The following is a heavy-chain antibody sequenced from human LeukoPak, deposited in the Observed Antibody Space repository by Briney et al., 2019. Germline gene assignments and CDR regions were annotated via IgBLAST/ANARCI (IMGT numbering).Heavy chain of an antibody. J-gene: IGHJ6*02. Sequence: PGGSLRLSCAASRFTFSGYWMSWVRQAPGKGLEWVANIKQDGSEKYYVDSVKGRFTISRDNAKNSLYLRMNSLRAEDTAVYYCARVTGIYYGMDVWGQGTAVTVSS. D-gene: IGHD1-14*01. V-gene: IGHV3-7*01. CDR1: RFTFSGYW. CDR3: ARVTGIYYGMDV. CDR2: IKQDGSEK.